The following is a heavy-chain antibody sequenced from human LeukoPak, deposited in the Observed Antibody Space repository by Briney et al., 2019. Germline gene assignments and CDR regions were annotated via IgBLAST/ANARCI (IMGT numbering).Heavy chain of an antibody. V-gene: IGHV1-2*02. CDR2: INPNSGGT. J-gene: IGHJ4*02. CDR3: ARGPYRSSLEEYYFAH. CDR1: GYTFTGFY. D-gene: IGHD6-13*01. Sequence: ASVKVSCKASGYTFTGFYMHWVRQAPGQGLEWMAWINPNSGGTNYAQKFQGRVTMTRDTSLTTAYMELTRLRSDDTAVYYCARGPYRSSLEEYYFAHWGQGTLVTVSS.